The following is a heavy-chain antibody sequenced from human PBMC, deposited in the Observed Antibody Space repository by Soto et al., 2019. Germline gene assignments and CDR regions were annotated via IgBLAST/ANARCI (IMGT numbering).Heavy chain of an antibody. CDR2: VSGDNGHT. Sequence: QVQLVQSGAEVKKPGASVKVSCKASGYTFTTHGISWVRQAPGQGLEWMGWVSGDNGHTSSAQSHQGRVTMTTDTSAKTGYREMRSLTSAATAVYYCVRVLGCCRSGTCSREWFDPWGQGTLVTVSS. CDR1: GYTFTTHG. D-gene: IGHD2-15*01. V-gene: IGHV1-18*01. J-gene: IGHJ5*02. CDR3: VRVLGCCRSGTCSREWFDP.